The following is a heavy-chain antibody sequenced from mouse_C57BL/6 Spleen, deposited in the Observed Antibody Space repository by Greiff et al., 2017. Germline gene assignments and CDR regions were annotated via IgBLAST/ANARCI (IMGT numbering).Heavy chain of an antibody. D-gene: IGHD1-1*01. J-gene: IGHJ4*01. Sequence: QVQLQQSGPELVKPGASVKISCKASGYAFSSSWMNWVKQRPGKGLEWIGRIYPGDGDTNYNGKFKGKATLTADKSSSTAYMQLSSLTSEDSAVCFCAKVYYGSSYRYAIDCWGQGTSGTVSS. CDR3: AKVYYGSSYRYAIDC. CDR2: IYPGDGDT. CDR1: GYAFSSSW. V-gene: IGHV1-82*01.